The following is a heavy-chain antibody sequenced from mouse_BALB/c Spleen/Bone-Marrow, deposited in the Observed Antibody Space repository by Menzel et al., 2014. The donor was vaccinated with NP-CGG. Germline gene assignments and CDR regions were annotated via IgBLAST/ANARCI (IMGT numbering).Heavy chain of an antibody. J-gene: IGHJ2*01. Sequence: EVQLQQSGTVLARPGAAVKMSCKASGYTFSNYWMHWIKQRPGQGLEWIGTIHPGNSDTTYNQKFKGKAKLTAVTSTSTAYMELSSLTNEDSAVYYCTTLARNNFDYWGQGNTLTVSS. V-gene: IGHV1-5*01. CDR3: TTLARNNFDY. CDR1: GYTFSNYW. CDR2: IHPGNSDT. D-gene: IGHD3-1*01.